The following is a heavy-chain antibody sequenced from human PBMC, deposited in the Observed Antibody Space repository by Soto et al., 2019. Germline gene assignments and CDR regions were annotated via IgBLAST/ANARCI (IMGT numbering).Heavy chain of an antibody. CDR3: AREGTYGDYRYYYYGMDV. D-gene: IGHD4-17*01. CDR2: INSDGSST. CDR1: GFTFSSYW. Sequence: GSLRLSCAASGFTFSSYWMHWVRQAPGKGLVWVSRINSDGSSTSYADSVKGRFTISRDNAKNTLYLQMNSLRAEDTAVYYCAREGTYGDYRYYYYGMDVWGQGTTVTVSS. V-gene: IGHV3-74*01. J-gene: IGHJ6*02.